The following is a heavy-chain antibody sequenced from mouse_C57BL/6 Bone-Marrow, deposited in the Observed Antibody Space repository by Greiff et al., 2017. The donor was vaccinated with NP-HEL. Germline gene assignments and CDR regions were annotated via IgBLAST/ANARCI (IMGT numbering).Heavy chain of an antibody. Sequence: VQLKQSGPELVKPGASVKISCKASGYSFTDYNMNWVKQSNGKSLEWIGVINPNYGTTSYNQKFKGKATLTVDQSSSTAYMQLNSLTSEDSAVYYCAKGHDYGSSYDYFDYWGQGTTLTVSS. V-gene: IGHV1-39*01. CDR2: INPNYGTT. CDR1: GYSFTDYN. CDR3: AKGHDYGSSYDYFDY. J-gene: IGHJ2*01. D-gene: IGHD1-1*01.